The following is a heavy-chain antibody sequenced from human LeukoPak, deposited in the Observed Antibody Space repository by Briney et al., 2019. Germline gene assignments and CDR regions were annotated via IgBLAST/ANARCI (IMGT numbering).Heavy chain of an antibody. CDR3: AKDPPGSIAVAGGTFNN. V-gene: IGHV3-21*04. CDR1: GFTFNTYT. J-gene: IGHJ4*02. Sequence: GGSLRLSCTASGFTFNTYTMNWVRQAPGKGLQWVSSIIPNSNYKYYEDSVRGRFIISRDNAKNSLYLQMDSLRAEDTAVYYCAKDPPGSIAVAGGTFNNWGQGTLVTVSS. D-gene: IGHD6-19*01. CDR2: IIPNSNYK.